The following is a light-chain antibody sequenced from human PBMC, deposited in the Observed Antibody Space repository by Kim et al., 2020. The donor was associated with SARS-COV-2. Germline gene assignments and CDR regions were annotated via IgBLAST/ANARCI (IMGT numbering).Light chain of an antibody. V-gene: IGLV3-19*01. Sequence: VALGQTIRNTCQGDSLKGYYASWYPQKPGQAPVLVIYGKNNRPSGIPDRFSGSSSGNTASLTITGAQAEDEADYYCNSRDSSGNVVFGGGTQLTVL. CDR2: GKN. CDR1: SLKGYY. CDR3: NSRDSSGNVV. J-gene: IGLJ2*01.